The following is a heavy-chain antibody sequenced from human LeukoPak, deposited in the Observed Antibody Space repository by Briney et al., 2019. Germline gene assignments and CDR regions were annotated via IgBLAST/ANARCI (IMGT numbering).Heavy chain of an antibody. J-gene: IGHJ3*02. CDR1: GFTFSRYW. D-gene: IGHD6-6*01. CDR3: ASLLLCYGCSSSSDSFDI. CDR2: INSDGSRT. Sequence: GGSLRLSCAASGFTFSRYWMHWVRQVPGKELVWVSRINSDGSRTTYADSVKGRFTISRDNAKNTLFMQMNSLRAEDTAVYYCASLLLCYGCSSSSDSFDIWGQGTMVTVSS. V-gene: IGHV3-74*01.